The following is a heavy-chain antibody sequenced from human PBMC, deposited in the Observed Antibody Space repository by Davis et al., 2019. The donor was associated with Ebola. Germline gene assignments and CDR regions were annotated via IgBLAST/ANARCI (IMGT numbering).Heavy chain of an antibody. CDR2: ISWDGRST. Sequence: GESLKLSCAASGFTFGAYAMHWVRQAPGKGLEWVSLISWDGRSTDYADSVRGRFSISRDNSKKFLYLQMNGLRAEDTALYYCTAYDSTFRNYWGQGTLVTVSS. J-gene: IGHJ4*02. V-gene: IGHV3-43D*03. D-gene: IGHD3-22*01. CDR3: TAYDSTFRNY. CDR1: GFTFGAYA.